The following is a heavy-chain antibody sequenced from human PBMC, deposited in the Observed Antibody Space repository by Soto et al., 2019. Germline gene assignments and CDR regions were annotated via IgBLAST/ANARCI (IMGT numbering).Heavy chain of an antibody. D-gene: IGHD3-10*01. Sequence: ASVKVSCKASGYAFTSYAMHWVRQAPGQRLEWMGWINAGNGNTKYSQKFQGRVTITRDTSASTAYMELSSLRSEDTAVYYCARLMVRGPTYYMDVWGKGTTVTVSS. CDR3: ARLMVRGPTYYMDV. CDR2: INAGNGNT. CDR1: GYAFTSYA. J-gene: IGHJ6*03. V-gene: IGHV1-3*01.